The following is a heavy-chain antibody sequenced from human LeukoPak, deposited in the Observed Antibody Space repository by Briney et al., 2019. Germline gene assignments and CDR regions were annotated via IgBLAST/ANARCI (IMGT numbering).Heavy chain of an antibody. V-gene: IGHV1-18*01. CDR2: ISAYNGNT. CDR3: ARDRYCSTTSCGKLGWFDP. J-gene: IGHJ5*02. CDR1: GYTFNSYG. Sequence: GASVKVSCKASGYTFNSYGISWVRQAPGQGLEWVGWISAYNGNTNFAQKFQGRVTLTTDTFTSTAYMELRSLRSDDTAVYYCARDRYCSTTSCGKLGWFDPWGQGSLVTVSS. D-gene: IGHD2-2*01.